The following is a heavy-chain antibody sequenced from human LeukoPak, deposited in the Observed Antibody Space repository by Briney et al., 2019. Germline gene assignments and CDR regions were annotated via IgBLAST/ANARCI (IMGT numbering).Heavy chain of an antibody. Sequence: PGGSLRLSCAASGFTFSSYEMNWVRQAPGKGLEWVSYISSSGSTIYYADSVKGRCTISRDNAKNSLYLQMNSLRAEDTAVYYCARPVLPWGYFDYWGQGTLVTVSS. CDR2: ISSSGSTI. V-gene: IGHV3-48*03. CDR1: GFTFSSYE. CDR3: ARPVLPWGYFDY. J-gene: IGHJ4*02. D-gene: IGHD3-10*01.